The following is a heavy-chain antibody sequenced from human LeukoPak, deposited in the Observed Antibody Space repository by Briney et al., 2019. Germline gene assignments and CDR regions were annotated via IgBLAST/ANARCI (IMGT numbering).Heavy chain of an antibody. V-gene: IGHV1-69*13. CDR2: IIPIFGTA. D-gene: IGHD6-19*01. CDR1: GGTFSSYA. CDR3: ASPSGYSSGWYGY. Sequence: SVKVSCKASGGTFSSYAFSWVRQAPGQGLGWMGGIIPIFGTANYAQKFQGRVTITADESTSTAYMELSSLRSEDTAVYYCASPSGYSSGWYGYWGQGTLVTVSS. J-gene: IGHJ4*02.